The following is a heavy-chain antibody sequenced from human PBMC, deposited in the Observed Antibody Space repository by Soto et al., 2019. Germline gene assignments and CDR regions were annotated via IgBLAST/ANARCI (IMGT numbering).Heavy chain of an antibody. Sequence: EVQLLESGGGLVQPGGSLRLSCAASGFTFSNYAMSWVRQAPGKGLEWASSISKSGGGTYYADSVKGRFTISRDNSKNTLYLQMNSLKAEDTAVYSCAKTSSLFDYWGQGTLVTVSS. J-gene: IGHJ4*02. CDR3: AKTSSLFDY. CDR1: GFTFSNYA. D-gene: IGHD6-13*01. CDR2: ISKSGGGT. V-gene: IGHV3-23*01.